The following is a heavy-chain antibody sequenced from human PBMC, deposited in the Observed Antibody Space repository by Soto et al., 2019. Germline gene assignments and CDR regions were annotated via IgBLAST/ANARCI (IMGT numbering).Heavy chain of an antibody. D-gene: IGHD6-13*01. CDR3: ARGAAGTRNDY. J-gene: IGHJ4*02. V-gene: IGHV3-30-3*01. Sequence: PGGSLRLSCAASGFTFSSYAMHWVRQAPGKGLEWVAVISYDGSNKYYADSVKGRFTISRDNSKNTLYLQMNSLRAEDTAVYYCARGAAGTRNDYWGQGTLVTVPS. CDR2: ISYDGSNK. CDR1: GFTFSSYA.